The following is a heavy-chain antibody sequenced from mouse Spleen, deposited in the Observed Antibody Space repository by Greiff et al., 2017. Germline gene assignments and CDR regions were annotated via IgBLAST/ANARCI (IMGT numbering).Heavy chain of an antibody. CDR3: ARGYGSSPHAMDY. CDR2: ISSGSSTI. J-gene: IGHJ4*01. Sequence: EVMLVESGGGLVKPGGSLKLSCAASGFTFSDYGMHWVRQAPEKGLEWVAYISSGSSTIYYADTVKGRFTISRDNAKNTLFLQMTSLRSEDTAMYYCARGYGSSPHAMDYWGQGTSVTVSS. V-gene: IGHV5-17*01. CDR1: GFTFSDYG. D-gene: IGHD1-1*01.